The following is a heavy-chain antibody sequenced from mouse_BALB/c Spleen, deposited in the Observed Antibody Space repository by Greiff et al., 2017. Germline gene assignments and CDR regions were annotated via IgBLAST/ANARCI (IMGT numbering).Heavy chain of an antibody. CDR3: TRPLYGSSSAWFAY. J-gene: IGHJ3*01. CDR2: IYPGSGST. D-gene: IGHD1-1*01. CDR1: GYTFTSYW. Sequence: LQQPGSELVRPGASVKLSCKASGYTFTSYWMHWVKQRPGQGLEWIGNIYPGSGSTNYDEKFKSKATLTVDTSSSTAYMQLSSLTSEDSAVYYCTRPLYGSSSAWFAYWGQGTLVTVSA. V-gene: IGHV1S22*01.